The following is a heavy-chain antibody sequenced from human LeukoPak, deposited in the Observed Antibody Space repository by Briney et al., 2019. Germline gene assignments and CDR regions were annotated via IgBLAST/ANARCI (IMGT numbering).Heavy chain of an antibody. CDR3: ARGGDGYNLDYYYYMDV. V-gene: IGHV1-69*06. D-gene: IGHD5-24*01. J-gene: IGHJ6*03. CDR2: IIPMFGTA. CDR1: GYTFTSYY. Sequence: SVKVSCKASGYTFTSYYMHWVRQAPGQGLEWMGGIIPMFGTADYAQKLQGRVTITADKSTSTAYMELSSLRSEDTAVYYCARGGDGYNLDYYYYMDVWGKGTTVTVSS.